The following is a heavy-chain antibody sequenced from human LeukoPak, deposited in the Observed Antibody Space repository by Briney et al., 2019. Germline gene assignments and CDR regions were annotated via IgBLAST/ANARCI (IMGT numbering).Heavy chain of an antibody. V-gene: IGHV3-53*01. CDR1: GFAVSSNY. J-gene: IGHJ4*02. CDR2: IYSGGST. CDR3: ARAVGRPVDY. Sequence: GGSLRLSCAASGFAVSSNYMSWVRQAPGKGLEWVSVIYSGGSTYYADSVKGRFTISRDNSKNTLYLQMNSLRAEDTAVYDCARAVGRPVDYWGQGTLVTVSS. D-gene: IGHD4-17*01.